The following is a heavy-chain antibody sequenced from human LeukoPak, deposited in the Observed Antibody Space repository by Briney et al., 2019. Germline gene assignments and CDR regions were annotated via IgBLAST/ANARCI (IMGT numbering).Heavy chain of an antibody. CDR2: INPNSGDT. V-gene: IGHV1-2*02. Sequence: ASVKISCKASGYSFTAQYMHWARQAPGQGPEWMGWINPNSGDTKYAQKFQGRVTMTRDTSIRTVYMELSRLRSDDTAVYYCARDEYDRTVSAGWFDPWGQGTLVTVSS. J-gene: IGHJ5*02. CDR1: GYSFTAQY. D-gene: IGHD6-13*01. CDR3: ARDEYDRTVSAGWFDP.